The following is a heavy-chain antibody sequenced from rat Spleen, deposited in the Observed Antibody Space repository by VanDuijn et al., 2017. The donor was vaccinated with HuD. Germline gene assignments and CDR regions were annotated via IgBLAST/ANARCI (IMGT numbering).Heavy chain of an antibody. CDR1: GFTVSDYY. Sequence: EVQLVESDGGLVQPGRSLKLSCAASGFTVSDYYMAWVRQAPTKGLEWVAYISTGGDNTYYRDSVKGRFTISRDNAKTTLYLQMDSLRSEDTATYYCARRARYFDYWGQGVMVTVSS. V-gene: IGHV5-25*01. CDR3: ARRARYFDY. J-gene: IGHJ2*01. CDR2: ISTGGDNT.